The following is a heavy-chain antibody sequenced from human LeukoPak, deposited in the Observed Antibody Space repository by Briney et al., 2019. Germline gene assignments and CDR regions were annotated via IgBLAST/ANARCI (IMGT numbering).Heavy chain of an antibody. V-gene: IGHV3-15*01. CDR3: TKERYCASTTCPGAFDL. Sequence: GGSLRLSCAASGITLTYDWMSWVRQAPGKGLEWVGRIKSKTDGEATDYAAPVKGRFTVSRDDSKNMVALQMNSLKTEDTAVYYCTKERYCASTTCPGAFDLWGQGTMVTVSS. J-gene: IGHJ3*01. D-gene: IGHD2-2*01. CDR1: GITLTYDW. CDR2: IKSKTDGEAT.